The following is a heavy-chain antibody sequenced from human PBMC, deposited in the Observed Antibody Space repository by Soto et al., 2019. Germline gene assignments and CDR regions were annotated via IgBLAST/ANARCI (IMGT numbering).Heavy chain of an antibody. CDR1: GFTFDDYA. CDR2: ISWNSGNI. J-gene: IGHJ4*02. Sequence: EVQLEESGGALVQPGRSLRLSCAASGFTFDDYAMHWVRQVLGKGLEWVSSISWNSGNIGYADSVKGRFTTSRDNAKNSLNRQMNSLRPEDTALYYCVRSKGGYSYGTPFDYWGQGTLVTVSS. CDR3: VRSKGGYSYGTPFDY. D-gene: IGHD5-18*01. V-gene: IGHV3-9*01.